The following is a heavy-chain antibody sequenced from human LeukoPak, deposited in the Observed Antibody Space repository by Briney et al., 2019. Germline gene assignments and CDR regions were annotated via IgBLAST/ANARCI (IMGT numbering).Heavy chain of an antibody. V-gene: IGHV3-49*01. J-gene: IGHJ4*02. CDR1: GFTFGDDT. CDR2: IRSKVHSGTA. D-gene: IGHD5-24*01. Sequence: SLRLSCTPSGFTFGDDTMSWIRQPPGKGLEWVGFIRSKVHSGTAKYTASVKGRFTLSRDKSKSLAYLEMNTVKTADTAVYYCSSEPKGRWHHYDYWGQGTLVTVSS. CDR3: SSEPKGRWHHYDY.